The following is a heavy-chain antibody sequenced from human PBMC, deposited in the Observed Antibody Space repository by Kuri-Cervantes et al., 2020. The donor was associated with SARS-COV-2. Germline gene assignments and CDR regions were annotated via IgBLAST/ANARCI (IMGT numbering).Heavy chain of an antibody. CDR1: GFTFSTYG. CDR3: ARDPCSGGSCHFDY. Sequence: GESLKISCAASGFTFSTYGMHWVRQAPGKGLEWVAFIRYDGRNKYYADSVKGRFTISRDNSKNTLYLQMNSLRAEDTAVYYCARDPCSGGSCHFDYWGQGTLVTVSS. J-gene: IGHJ4*02. D-gene: IGHD2-15*01. V-gene: IGHV3-30*02. CDR2: IRYDGRNK.